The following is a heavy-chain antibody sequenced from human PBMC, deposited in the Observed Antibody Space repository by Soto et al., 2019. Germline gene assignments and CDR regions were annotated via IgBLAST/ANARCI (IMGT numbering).Heavy chain of an antibody. CDR3: TRRYNWNDYYFDP. V-gene: IGHV4-39*01. CDR1: GGSIRVQSYY. J-gene: IGHJ5*02. D-gene: IGHD1-20*01. CDR2: PYYSGTS. Sequence: PSETLSLTCTVSGGSIRVQSYYWTWIRQTPGKGLEWVGSPYYSGTSYFNPALKGRITISVDTSTNQFSLRLTSVTAADTAVYYCTRRYNWNDYYFDPWGQGTLVTVSS.